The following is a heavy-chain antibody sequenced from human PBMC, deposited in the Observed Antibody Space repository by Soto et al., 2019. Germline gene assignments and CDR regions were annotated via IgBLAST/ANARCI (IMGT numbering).Heavy chain of an antibody. CDR2: IYYSGST. J-gene: IGHJ4*02. CDR1: GGSVSSGSYY. V-gene: IGHV4-61*01. Sequence: SETLSLTCTVSGGSVSSGSYYWSWIRQPPGKGLEWIGYIYYSGSTNYNPSLKSRVTISVDTSKNQFSLKLSSVTAADTAVYYCARALPAAIAGVDYWGQGTLVTVS. D-gene: IGHD2-2*02. CDR3: ARALPAAIAGVDY.